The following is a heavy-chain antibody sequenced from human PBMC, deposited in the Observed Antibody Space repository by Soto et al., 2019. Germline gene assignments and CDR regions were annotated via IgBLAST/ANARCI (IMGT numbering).Heavy chain of an antibody. CDR1: GDSLSGRY. J-gene: IGHJ4*02. CDR3: ARIHSGGLDYGGLDY. Sequence: SETLSLTCTVSGDSLSGRYWSWIRQPPGKGLEWVGYIYYSGSTDYNSSLKSRVIISVDMSKNQFSLRLRSVTAADTAVYYWARIHSGGLDYGGLDYWGQGNLVTVSS. CDR2: IYYSGST. V-gene: IGHV4-59*11. D-gene: IGHD3-10*01.